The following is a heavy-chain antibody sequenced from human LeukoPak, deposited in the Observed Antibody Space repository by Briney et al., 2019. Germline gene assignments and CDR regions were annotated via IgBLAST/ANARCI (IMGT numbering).Heavy chain of an antibody. CDR3: ARGVPSSSGAAAGTTDY. D-gene: IGHD6-13*01. CDR1: GGSFSGYY. J-gene: IGHJ4*02. V-gene: IGHV4-34*01. CDR2: INHSGST. Sequence: SETLSLTCAVYGGSFSGYYWSWIRQPPGKGLEWIGEINHSGSTNYNPSLKSRVTISVDTSKNQFSLKLSSVTAADTAVYYCARGVPSSSGAAAGTTDYWGQGTLVTVSS.